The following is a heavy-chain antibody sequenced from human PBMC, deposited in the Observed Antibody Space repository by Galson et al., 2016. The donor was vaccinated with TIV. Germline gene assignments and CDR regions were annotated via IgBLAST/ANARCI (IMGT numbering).Heavy chain of an antibody. CDR2: IYPADSET. Sequence: QSGAEVKKPGESLKISCKASGYSFATFWVGWVRQMPGQGMEWMGVIYPADSETRYSPSFHGQVTISADKSISPAYLQCSSLKASDTAINYCARHHDFWSGPGYFYMDVWGKGTTVSVSS. J-gene: IGHJ6*03. D-gene: IGHD3-3*01. CDR1: GYSFATFW. CDR3: ARHHDFWSGPGYFYMDV. V-gene: IGHV5-51*01.